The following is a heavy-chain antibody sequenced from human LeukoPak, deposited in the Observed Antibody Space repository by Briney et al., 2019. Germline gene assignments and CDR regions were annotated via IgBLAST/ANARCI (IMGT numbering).Heavy chain of an antibody. V-gene: IGHV4-59*12. CDR1: GGSISSYY. CDR3: ASGGYSSGQTGAFDI. J-gene: IGHJ3*02. D-gene: IGHD6-19*01. Sequence: PSETLSLTCSVSGGSISSYYWSWIRQPPGKGLEWIGYIYYSGSTYYNPSLKSRVTISVDTSKNQFSLKLSSVTAADTAVYYCASGGYSSGQTGAFDIWGQGTMVTVSS. CDR2: IYYSGST.